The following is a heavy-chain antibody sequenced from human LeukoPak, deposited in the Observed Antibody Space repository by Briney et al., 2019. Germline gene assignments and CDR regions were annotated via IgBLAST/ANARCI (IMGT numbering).Heavy chain of an antibody. CDR3: AREEVVATMGYYYYYYMDV. J-gene: IGHJ6*03. Sequence: TLSXXCTVSGGSISSYYWSWIRQPPGKGLEWIGYIYYSGSTNYNPSLKSRVTISVDTSKNQCSLKLSSVTAADTAVYYCAREEVVATMGYYYYYYMDVWGKGTTVTVSS. D-gene: IGHD1-26*01. CDR2: IYYSGST. V-gene: IGHV4-59*12. CDR1: GGSISSYY.